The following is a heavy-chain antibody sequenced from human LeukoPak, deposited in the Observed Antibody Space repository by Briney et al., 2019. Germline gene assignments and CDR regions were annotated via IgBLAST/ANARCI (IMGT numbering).Heavy chain of an antibody. CDR2: IYYSGST. V-gene: IGHV4-59*12. D-gene: IGHD6-6*01. CDR1: GGSISSYY. J-gene: IGHJ6*03. Sequence: SETLSLTCTVSGGSISSYYWSWIRQPPGKGLEWIEYIYYSGSTNYNPSLKSRVTISVDTSKNQFSLKLSSVTAADTAVYYCARDTHYSSSSGYYYYYMNVWGKGTTVTVSS. CDR3: ARDTHYSSSSGYYYYYMNV.